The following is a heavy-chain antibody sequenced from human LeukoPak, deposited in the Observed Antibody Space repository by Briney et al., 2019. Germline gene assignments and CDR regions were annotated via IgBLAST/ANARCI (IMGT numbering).Heavy chain of an antibody. CDR1: GGSISSSSYY. CDR3: ARTSYGSGSYFSSSWGKGYFDY. Sequence: SETLSLTCTVSGGSISSSSYYWGWIRQPPGKGLEWLGSIYYSGSTYYNPSLKSRVTISVDTSKNQFSLKLSSVTAADTAVYYCARTSYGSGSYFSSSWGKGYFDYWGQGTLVTVSS. D-gene: IGHD3-10*01. J-gene: IGHJ4*02. V-gene: IGHV4-39*07. CDR2: IYYSGST.